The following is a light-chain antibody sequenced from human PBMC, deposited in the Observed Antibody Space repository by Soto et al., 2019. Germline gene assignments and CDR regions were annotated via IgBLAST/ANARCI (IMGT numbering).Light chain of an antibody. CDR2: AAS. CDR3: QPTNSFPLT. CDR1: QDISSG. J-gene: IGKJ4*01. Sequence: DIPMTQSPSSVSASVGDRVTITCRARQDISSGLVWYQHHPGKAPKILIYAASSLQSGVPSRFSGSGSGTDFTLTISSLQPEDFAPYYCQPTNSFPLTFGGGTKVEIK. V-gene: IGKV1-12*01.